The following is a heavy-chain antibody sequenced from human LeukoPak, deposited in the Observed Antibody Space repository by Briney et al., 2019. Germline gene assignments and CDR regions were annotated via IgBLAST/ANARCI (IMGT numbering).Heavy chain of an antibody. Sequence: TGGSLRLSCAASGFTFSSYWMSWVRQAPGKGLEWVANIKQDGSEKYYVDSVKGRFTISRDNAKNSLYLQMNSLRAEDTAVYYCAKYRITGTSLGDFDYWGQGTLVTVSS. J-gene: IGHJ4*02. D-gene: IGHD1-7*01. CDR2: IKQDGSEK. V-gene: IGHV3-7*01. CDR1: GFTFSSYW. CDR3: AKYRITGTSLGDFDY.